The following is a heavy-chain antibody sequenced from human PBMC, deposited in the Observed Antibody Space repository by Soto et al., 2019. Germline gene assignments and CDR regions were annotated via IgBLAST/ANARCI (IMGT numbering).Heavy chain of an antibody. D-gene: IGHD4-17*01. J-gene: IGHJ4*02. V-gene: IGHV1-8*01. Sequence: QVQLVQSGAEVKKPGASVKVSCKASGYTFTSYDINWVRQATGQGLEWMGWMNPNSGNTGYAQKFRGRVTMTRNTSISTAYMELSSLRSEDTAVYYCARMGILSYGDYASVDYWGQGTLVTVSS. CDR3: ARMGILSYGDYASVDY. CDR2: MNPNSGNT. CDR1: GYTFTSYD.